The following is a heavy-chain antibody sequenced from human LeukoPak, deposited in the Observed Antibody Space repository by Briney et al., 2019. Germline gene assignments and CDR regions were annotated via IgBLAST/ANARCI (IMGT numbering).Heavy chain of an antibody. J-gene: IGHJ6*03. CDR3: AAGGRMTYYYYYYYMDV. D-gene: IGHD1-14*01. V-gene: IGHV3-72*01. Sequence: GGSLRLSCAASGFTFSDHYMDWVRQAPGKGLEWVGRTRNKASSYTTEYAASVKGRFTISRDDSKNSLYLQMNSLKTEDTAVYYCAAGGRMTYYYYYYYMDVWGKGTTVTVSS. CDR2: TRNKASSYTT. CDR1: GFTFSDHY.